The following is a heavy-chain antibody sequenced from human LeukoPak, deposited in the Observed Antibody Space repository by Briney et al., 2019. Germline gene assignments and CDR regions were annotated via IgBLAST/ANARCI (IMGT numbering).Heavy chain of an antibody. CDR2: IKTEADGATT. CDR1: GFSFNKAW. D-gene: IGHD2-21*01. J-gene: IGHJ4*02. V-gene: IGHV3-15*01. CDR3: TPRRPWGDYESLSQY. Sequence: KSGGSLRLSCAASGFSFNKAWMTWVRQAPGKGLEWVGRIKTEADGATTNYAALVKGRFTVSRDDSKNTLYLQMNSLKSDDTAVYYRTPRRPWGDYESLSQYWGQGTLVTVSS.